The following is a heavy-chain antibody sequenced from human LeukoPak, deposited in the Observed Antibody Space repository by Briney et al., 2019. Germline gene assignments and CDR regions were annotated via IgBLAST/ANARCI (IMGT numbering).Heavy chain of an antibody. V-gene: IGHV4-38-2*02. CDR2: IHLSGIT. J-gene: IGHJ4*02. CDR1: GYSISSGYY. Sequence: KPSETLPLTCTVSGYSISSGYYWGWIRQPPGKGLEWIGSIHLSGITSYNPSLKSRVTISLDASKKQFSLKLSSVTAADTAVYYCAKVTASGFFDYWGQGTLVTVSS. CDR3: AKVTASGFFDY. D-gene: IGHD2-21*02.